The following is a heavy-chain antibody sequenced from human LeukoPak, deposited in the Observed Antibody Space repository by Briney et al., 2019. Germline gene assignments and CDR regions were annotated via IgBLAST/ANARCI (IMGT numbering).Heavy chain of an antibody. CDR3: AKVRSPSILPTIFDC. J-gene: IGHJ4*02. CDR2: ISDSGGRK. D-gene: IGHD5-12*01. V-gene: IGHV3-23*01. CDR1: GFTFNSYA. Sequence: PGESLRLSCAASGFTFNSYAMSWVRQAPGKGLEWVSGISDSGGRKFYADSVKGRFTISRDNSKNTLYLEMNNLRAEDTAVYYCAKVRSPSILPTIFDCWGQGTLVTVSS.